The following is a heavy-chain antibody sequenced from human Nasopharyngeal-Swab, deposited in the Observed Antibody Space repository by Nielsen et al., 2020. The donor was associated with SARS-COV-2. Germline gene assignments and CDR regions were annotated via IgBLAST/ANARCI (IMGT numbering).Heavy chain of an antibody. D-gene: IGHD3-9*01. Sequence: WIRQPPGKGLEWIGYIYYSGGTNYNPSLKSRVTISVDTSKNQFSLKLSSVTAADTAVYYCARGKFNILTGAAAFDIWGQGTMVTVSS. V-gene: IGHV4-59*01. CDR3: ARGKFNILTGAAAFDI. CDR2: IYYSGGT. J-gene: IGHJ3*02.